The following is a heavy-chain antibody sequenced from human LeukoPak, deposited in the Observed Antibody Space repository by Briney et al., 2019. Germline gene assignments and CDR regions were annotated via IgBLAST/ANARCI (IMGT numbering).Heavy chain of an antibody. Sequence: SGGSLRLSCAASGFTFSSYAMHWVRQAPGKGLEWVAVISYDGSNKYYADSVKGRFTIFRDNSKNTLYLQMNSLRAEDTAVYYCARDLPAAAGNRAEYFQHWGQGTLVTVSS. CDR1: GFTFSSYA. CDR2: ISYDGSNK. V-gene: IGHV3-30*04. D-gene: IGHD6-13*01. J-gene: IGHJ1*01. CDR3: ARDLPAAAGNRAEYFQH.